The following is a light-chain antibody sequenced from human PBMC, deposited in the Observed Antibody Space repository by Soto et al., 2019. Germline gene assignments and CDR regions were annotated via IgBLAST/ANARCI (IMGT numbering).Light chain of an antibody. CDR2: GNS. V-gene: IGLV1-40*01. CDR3: QSYDSSLSGYV. Sequence: QSVLTHPPSVSWAPGQRVTISSTGSSSNIGAGYDVHWYQQLPGTAPKLLIYGNSNRPSGVPDRFSGSKSGTSASLAITGLQAEDEADYCCQSYDSSLSGYVFGTGTKVTVL. J-gene: IGLJ1*01. CDR1: SSNIGAGYD.